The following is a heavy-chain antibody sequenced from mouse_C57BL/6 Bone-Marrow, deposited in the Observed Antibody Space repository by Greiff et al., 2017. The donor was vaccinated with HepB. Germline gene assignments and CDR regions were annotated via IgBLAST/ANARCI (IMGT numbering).Heavy chain of an antibody. CDR3: ARDWSLTGVFAY. J-gene: IGHJ3*01. CDR1: GYSITSGYY. Sequence: EVKLVESGPGLVKPSQSLSLTCSVTGYSITSGYYWNWIRQFPGNKLEWMGYISYDGSNNYNPSLKNRISITLDTSKNQCFLKLNSVTTEDTATYYCARDWSLTGVFAYWGQGTLVTVSA. CDR2: ISYDGSN. D-gene: IGHD4-1*01. V-gene: IGHV3-6*01.